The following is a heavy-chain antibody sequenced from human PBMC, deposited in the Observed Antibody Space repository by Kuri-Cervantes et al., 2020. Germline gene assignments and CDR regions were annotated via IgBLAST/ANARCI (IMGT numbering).Heavy chain of an antibody. Sequence: ASVKVSCKASGYTFINYGINWVRQATEQGLEWMGWMNPSNGNTGYAQKFQGRLTMTRDTSITTAYMELTSLRPEDTAVYYCARGGEEGDLVGLIRDYWGQGTLVTVSS. J-gene: IGHJ4*02. CDR1: GYTFINYG. CDR2: MNPSNGNT. CDR3: ARGGEEGDLVGLIRDY. V-gene: IGHV1-8*02. D-gene: IGHD1-26*01.